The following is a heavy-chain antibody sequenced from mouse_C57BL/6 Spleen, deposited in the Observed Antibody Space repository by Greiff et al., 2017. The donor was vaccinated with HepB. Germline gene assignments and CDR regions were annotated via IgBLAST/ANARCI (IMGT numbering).Heavy chain of an antibody. CDR3: AREGNMVSYFDY. V-gene: IGHV5-17*01. CDR2: ISSGSSTI. D-gene: IGHD2-2*01. J-gene: IGHJ2*01. CDR1: GFTFSDYG. Sequence: EVHLVESGGGLVKPGGSLKLSCAASGFTFSDYGMHWVRQAPEKGLEWVAYISSGSSTIYYADTVKGRFTISRDNAKNTLFLQMTSLRSEDTAMYYCAREGNMVSYFDYWGQGTTLTVSS.